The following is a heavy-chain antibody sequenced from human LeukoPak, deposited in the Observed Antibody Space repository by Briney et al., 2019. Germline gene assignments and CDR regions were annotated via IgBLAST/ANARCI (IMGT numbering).Heavy chain of an antibody. D-gene: IGHD2-2*02. V-gene: IGHV3-64*01. CDR1: GFTFSSNA. Sequence: GGSVRLSCAASGFTFSSNAMHWVRQAPGKGLEYVSAISSNGGSTYYANSVKGRFTISRDNSKNTLYLQMGSLRADDMAVYYCAREYCSATSCYKTIDYWGRGTLVTVSS. CDR2: ISSNGGST. J-gene: IGHJ4*02. CDR3: AREYCSATSCYKTIDY.